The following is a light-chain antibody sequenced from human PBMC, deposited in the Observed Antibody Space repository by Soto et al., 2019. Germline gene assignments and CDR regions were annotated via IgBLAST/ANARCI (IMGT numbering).Light chain of an antibody. CDR2: AAS. Sequence: DIQMTQSPSSLSASVGDRVTITCRASQSINRYLNWYQQIPGKAPKLLIYAASSLQSGVPSRFSGSGSGTDFTLTISSLQPEDFATYYCQQSYSGPRAFGGGTKVDIK. V-gene: IGKV1-39*01. CDR1: QSINRY. J-gene: IGKJ4*01. CDR3: QQSYSGPRA.